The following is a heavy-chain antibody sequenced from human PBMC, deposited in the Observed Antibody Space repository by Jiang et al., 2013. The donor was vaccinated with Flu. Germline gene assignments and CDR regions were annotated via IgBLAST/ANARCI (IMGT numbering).Heavy chain of an antibody. Sequence: TFSSYAISWVRQAPGQGLEWMEGSSLSLVQQTTLQKFQGRVTITADKSTSTAYMELSSLRSEDTAVYYCASTTVVTRHPASLHLGSWGQGTLVTVSS. CDR1: TFSSYA. V-gene: IGHV1-69*06. CDR2: SSLSLVQ. J-gene: IGHJ4*02. D-gene: IGHD4-23*01. CDR3: ASTTVVTRHPASLHLGS.